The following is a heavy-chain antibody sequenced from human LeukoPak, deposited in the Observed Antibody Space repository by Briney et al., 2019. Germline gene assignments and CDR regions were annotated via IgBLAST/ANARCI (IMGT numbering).Heavy chain of an antibody. CDR3: AKAAAAPGFDF. CDR1: GFTFTSYS. CDR2: ISGGGGST. Sequence: GGSLRLSCAASGFTFTSYSMNWVRQAPGKGLEWVSTISGGGGSTYYADFVKGRFTISRDNSKNTIYLQMNSLRAEDTALYYCAKAAAAPGFDFWGQGTLVTVSS. V-gene: IGHV3-23*01. D-gene: IGHD6-13*01. J-gene: IGHJ4*02.